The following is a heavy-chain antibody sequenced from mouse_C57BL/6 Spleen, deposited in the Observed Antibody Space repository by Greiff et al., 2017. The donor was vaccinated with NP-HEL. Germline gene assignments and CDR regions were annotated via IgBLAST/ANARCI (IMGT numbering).Heavy chain of an antibody. Sequence: QVQLQQSGAELVRPGASVTLSCKASGYTFTDYEMHWVKQTPVHGLEWIGAIDPETGGTAYNQKFKGKAILTADKSSSTAYMELRSLTSEDSAVYYCTRASGYDGFDYWGQGTTLTVSS. CDR2: IDPETGGT. CDR3: TRASGYDGFDY. J-gene: IGHJ2*01. V-gene: IGHV1-15*01. CDR1: GYTFTDYE. D-gene: IGHD2-2*01.